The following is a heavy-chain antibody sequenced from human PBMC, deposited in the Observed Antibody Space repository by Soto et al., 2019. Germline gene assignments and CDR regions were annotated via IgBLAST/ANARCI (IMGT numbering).Heavy chain of an antibody. CDR3: ARRAAAGTWNWYFDL. CDR1: GGSISSYY. CDR2: IYYSGST. J-gene: IGHJ2*01. V-gene: IGHV4-59*08. D-gene: IGHD6-13*01. Sequence: QVQLQESGPGLVKPSETLSLTCTVSGGSISSYYWSWIRQPPGKGLEWIGYIYYSGSTNYNPSLKSRVTISVDTSKNQFSLKLSSVTAADTAVYYCARRAAAGTWNWYFDLWGRGTLVTVSS.